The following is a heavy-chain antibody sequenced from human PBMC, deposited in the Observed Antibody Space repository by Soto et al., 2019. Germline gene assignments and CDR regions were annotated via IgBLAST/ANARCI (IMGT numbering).Heavy chain of an antibody. CDR3: ARDQGYCSSTSCYTDWFDP. CDR2: IIPIFGTA. J-gene: IGHJ5*02. Sequence: QVQLVQSGAEVKKPGSSVKVSCKASGGIFSSYAISWVRQAPGQGLEWMGGIIPIFGTANYAQKFQGRVTITADESTSTAYMELSSLRSEDKAVYYCARDQGYCSSTSCYTDWFDPWGQGTLVTVSS. V-gene: IGHV1-69*01. D-gene: IGHD2-2*02. CDR1: GGIFSSYA.